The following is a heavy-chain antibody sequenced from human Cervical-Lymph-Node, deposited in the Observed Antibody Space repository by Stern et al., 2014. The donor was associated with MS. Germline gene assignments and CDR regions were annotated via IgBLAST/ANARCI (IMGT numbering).Heavy chain of an antibody. J-gene: IGHJ3*01. CDR3: ARDLMIGSYHDSSYTFDL. CDR2: ISSRGSYL. V-gene: IGHV3-21*02. D-gene: IGHD3-22*01. CDR1: GFSLSTYS. Sequence: EVQLVESGGGLVKPGGSLKLSCAASGFSLSTYSMNWVRQGPGKGLEWVSSISSRGSYLFYADSVKGRFTVSRDKAKNSLFLQMHSLRAEDTAIYFCARDLMIGSYHDSSYTFDLWGRGTVVTVSS.